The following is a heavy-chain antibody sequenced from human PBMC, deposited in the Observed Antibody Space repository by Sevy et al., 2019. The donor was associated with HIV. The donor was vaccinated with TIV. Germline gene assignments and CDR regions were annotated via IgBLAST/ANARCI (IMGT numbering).Heavy chain of an antibody. CDR2: IYYSGST. D-gene: IGHD3-22*01. J-gene: IGHJ4*02. CDR1: GGSISSGGYY. CDR3: ARGSYDSSGYYLDY. Sequence: SETLSLTCTVSGGSISSGGYYWSWIRQHPGKGLEWIGYIYYSGSTYYNQSLKSRVTISVDTSKNQFSLKLSSVTAADTAVYYCARGSYDSSGYYLDYWGQGTLVTVSS. V-gene: IGHV4-31*03.